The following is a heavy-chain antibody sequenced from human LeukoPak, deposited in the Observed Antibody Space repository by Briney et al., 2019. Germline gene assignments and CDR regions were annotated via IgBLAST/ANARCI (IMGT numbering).Heavy chain of an antibody. CDR1: GFTFSTYW. CDR2: IKQEGSEK. D-gene: IGHD2-2*01. J-gene: IGHJ4*02. V-gene: IGHV3-7*01. Sequence: GGSLRLSCAASGFTFSTYWMTWVRQAPGKGLEWVANIKQEGSEKYYVDSVKGRFTISRDNARNSLYLQMNSLRAEDTAVYYCAKASWVSNADAVLWGQGTLVTVSS. CDR3: AKASWVSNADAVL.